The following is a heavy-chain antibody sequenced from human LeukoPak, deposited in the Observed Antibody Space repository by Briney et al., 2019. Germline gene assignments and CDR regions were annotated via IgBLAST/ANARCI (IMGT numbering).Heavy chain of an antibody. D-gene: IGHD3-10*01. CDR2: ITPIVDIA. J-gene: IGHJ4*02. CDR1: GGSFSNYA. CDR3: ARDLTLGGFFGSGFDY. V-gene: IGHV1-69*04. Sequence: SVKVSCKASGGSFSNYAFSWVRQAPGQGLEWMGRITPIVDIATYIQKFQGRVTITANKFTSTAYMELSSLTSEDTAVYYCARDLTLGGFFGSGFDYWGQGTLVTVSS.